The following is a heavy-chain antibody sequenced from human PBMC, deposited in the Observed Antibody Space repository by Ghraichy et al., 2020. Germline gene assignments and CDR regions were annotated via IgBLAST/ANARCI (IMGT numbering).Heavy chain of an antibody. CDR1: GFTFSSYG. CDR2: IQYDGNNK. J-gene: IGHJ1*01. D-gene: IGHD6-13*01. Sequence: LSLTCEASGFTFSSYGMHWVRQAPGKGLEWVTFIQYDGNNKYYADSVKGRFTISRDKSKNTLYLQMNSLRAEDTAVYYCANIIAAAGTEYFQHWGQGTLVTVSS. CDR3: ANIIAAAGTEYFQH. V-gene: IGHV3-30*02.